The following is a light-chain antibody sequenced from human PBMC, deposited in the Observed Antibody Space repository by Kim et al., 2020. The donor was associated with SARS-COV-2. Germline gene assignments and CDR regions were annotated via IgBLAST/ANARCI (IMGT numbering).Light chain of an antibody. Sequence: ASVGDLVTITCRASQRIGHSLAWYQHNPGKVPTLLISGAFALHPGVPSRFIGNGSGTAFTLTITSLRPEDVATYYCQKYNSAPWKFGQGTKVDIK. CDR1: QRIGHS. CDR2: GAF. CDR3: QKYNSAPWK. J-gene: IGKJ1*01. V-gene: IGKV1-27*01.